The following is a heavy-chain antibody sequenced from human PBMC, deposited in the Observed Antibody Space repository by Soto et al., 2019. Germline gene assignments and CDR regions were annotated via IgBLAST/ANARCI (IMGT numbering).Heavy chain of an antibody. D-gene: IGHD3-3*01. CDR3: ARDLPYYDFWSGGYYMDV. CDR1: GFTFSSYW. V-gene: IGHV3-74*01. CDR2: INSDGSST. Sequence: GGSLRLSCAASGFTFSSYWMHWVRQAPGKGLVWVSRINSDGSSTSYADSVKGRFTISRDNAKNTLYLQMNSLRAEDTAVYYCARDLPYYDFWSGGYYMDVWGKGTTVTVSS. J-gene: IGHJ6*03.